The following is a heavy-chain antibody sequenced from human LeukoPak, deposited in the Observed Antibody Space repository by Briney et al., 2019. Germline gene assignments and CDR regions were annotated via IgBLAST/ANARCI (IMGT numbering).Heavy chain of an antibody. J-gene: IGHJ5*02. CDR1: EFNCTKYD. Sequence: GGSLRLSCAASEFNCTKYDMHWARQPTGGRLECVSGFTSAGDTSYPDSVKGRFTISRKNTKNLLYLQMNSLTAEDSAVYHCGRFGYVSAVDTWGQGALVTVSS. CDR2: FTSAGDT. V-gene: IGHV3-13*01. CDR3: GRFGYVSAVDT. D-gene: IGHD2-15*01.